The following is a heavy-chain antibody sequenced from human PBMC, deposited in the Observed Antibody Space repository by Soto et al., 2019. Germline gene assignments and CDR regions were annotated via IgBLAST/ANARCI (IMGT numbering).Heavy chain of an antibody. CDR1: GYSISSGYY. CDR2: IYHSGST. Sequence: SETLSLTCAVSGYSISSGYYWGCIRQPPGKGLEWIGSIYHSGSTYYNPSLKSRVTISVDTSKNQFSLKLSSVTAADTAVYYCARMTTDAFDIWGQGTMVTVSS. D-gene: IGHD4-17*01. V-gene: IGHV4-38-2*01. J-gene: IGHJ3*02. CDR3: ARMTTDAFDI.